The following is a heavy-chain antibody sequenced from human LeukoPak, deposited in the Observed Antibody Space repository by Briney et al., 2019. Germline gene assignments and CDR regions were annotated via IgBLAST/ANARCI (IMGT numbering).Heavy chain of an antibody. D-gene: IGHD3-22*01. Sequence: GGSLRLSCVASGFTFRNYYMHWVRQVPGKGLVWVSRISGDGSSIFYADSVKGRFTISRDNAKNSLYVQMNSLRADDSAVYYCARETGYYDSSGYRPYYFDYWGQGTLVTVSS. V-gene: IGHV3-74*01. CDR2: ISGDGSSI. J-gene: IGHJ4*02. CDR3: ARETGYYDSSGYRPYYFDY. CDR1: GFTFRNYY.